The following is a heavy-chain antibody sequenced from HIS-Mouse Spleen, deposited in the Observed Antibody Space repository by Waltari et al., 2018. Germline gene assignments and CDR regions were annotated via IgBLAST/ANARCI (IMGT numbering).Heavy chain of an antibody. CDR2: THYSGST. CDR1: GGSIRSRSYY. CDR3: AREIPYSSSWYDWYFDL. V-gene: IGHV4-39*07. D-gene: IGHD6-13*01. J-gene: IGHJ2*01. Sequence: QLQLQESGPGLVKPSETLSLTCTVSGGSIRSRSYYWGWFRQPPGKGVVWIGRTHYSGSTYTNPARKGRVTISVDTSKNQFSLKLSSVTAADTAVYYGAREIPYSSSWYDWYFDLWGRGTLVTVSS.